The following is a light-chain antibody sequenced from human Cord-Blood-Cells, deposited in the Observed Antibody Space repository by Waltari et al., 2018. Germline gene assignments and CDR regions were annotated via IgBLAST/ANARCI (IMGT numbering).Light chain of an antibody. CDR3: SSYTSSSTLYV. J-gene: IGLJ1*01. CDR1: SSDVGGYNY. Sequence: QSALTQPASVSGSPGQSITIPCTGTSSDVGGYNYVSWYQQHPGKAPKLMIYEVSNRLSGVSNRFSGSKSGNTASLTISGLQAEDEADYYCSSYTSSSTLYVFGTGTKVTVL. V-gene: IGLV2-14*01. CDR2: EVS.